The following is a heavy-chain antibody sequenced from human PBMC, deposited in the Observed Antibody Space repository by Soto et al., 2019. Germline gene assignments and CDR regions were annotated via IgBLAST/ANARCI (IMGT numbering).Heavy chain of an antibody. CDR2: ISYDGSNK. D-gene: IGHD2-15*01. V-gene: IGHV3-30*18. CDR3: AKLVVAAPRDY. Sequence: QVQLVESGGGVVQPGRSLRLSCAASGFTFSSYGMHWVRQAPGKGLEWVAVISYDGSNKYYADSVKGRFTISRDNSKNTLYLQMNSLRAGDTAVYYCAKLVVAAPRDYWGQGTLVTVSS. CDR1: GFTFSSYG. J-gene: IGHJ4*02.